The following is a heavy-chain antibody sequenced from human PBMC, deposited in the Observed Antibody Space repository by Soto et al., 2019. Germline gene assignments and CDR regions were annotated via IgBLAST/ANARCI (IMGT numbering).Heavy chain of an antibody. CDR1: GGTFDNYA. Sequence: SVKVSCKASGGTFDNYAVSWVRQAPGQGLEWMGGIIPMFETVNYAQRFQGRLTIAADDSTSTAYMELTSLTSADTAIYFCARGLRTGNYGMDVWGQGTTVTVSS. CDR2: IIPMFETV. D-gene: IGHD2-15*01. V-gene: IGHV1-69*13. CDR3: ARGLRTGNYGMDV. J-gene: IGHJ6*02.